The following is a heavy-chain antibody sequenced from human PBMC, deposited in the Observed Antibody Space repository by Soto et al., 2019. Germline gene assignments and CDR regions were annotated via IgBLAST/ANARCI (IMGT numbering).Heavy chain of an antibody. V-gene: IGHV3-49*03. CDR3: TRELYDFWSGYYDDY. D-gene: IGHD3-3*01. Sequence: GGSLRLSCTASGFTFGDYAMSWFRQAPGKGLEWVGFIRSKAYGGTTEYAASVKGRFTISRDDSKSIAYLQMNSLKTEGTAVYYCTRELYDFWSGYYDDYWGQGTLVTVSS. J-gene: IGHJ4*02. CDR2: IRSKAYGGTT. CDR1: GFTFGDYA.